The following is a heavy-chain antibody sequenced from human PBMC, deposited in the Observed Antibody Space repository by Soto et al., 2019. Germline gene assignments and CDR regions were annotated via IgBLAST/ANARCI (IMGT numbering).Heavy chain of an antibody. CDR3: ARAGPQYCSGGRCYPGMDY. CDR1: GGSFSGYY. J-gene: IGHJ4*02. Sequence: SETLSLTCAVYGGSFSGYYLSWIRQPPGKGLEWIGEITHSGSTKYNPAPASRVTIPVNTSKNHSTLKLCSVMAAETAVYYCARAGPQYCSGGRCYPGMDYWGQGTLVTVSS. D-gene: IGHD2-15*01. CDR2: ITHSGST. V-gene: IGHV4-34*01.